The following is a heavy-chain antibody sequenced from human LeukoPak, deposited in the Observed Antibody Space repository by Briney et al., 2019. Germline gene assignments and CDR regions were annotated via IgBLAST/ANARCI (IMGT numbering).Heavy chain of an antibody. Sequence: SETLSLTCAVSNYSITSGYFWGWIRQPPGKGLEWIASIYHSGTTYYNPSLRNRVTLFVDTSKNQFSLKLSSVTAADTAVYYCAMTTVTSPYYWGQGTLVTVSS. CDR1: NYSITSGYF. CDR2: IYHSGTT. J-gene: IGHJ4*02. CDR3: AMTTVTSPYY. D-gene: IGHD4-17*01. V-gene: IGHV4-38-2*01.